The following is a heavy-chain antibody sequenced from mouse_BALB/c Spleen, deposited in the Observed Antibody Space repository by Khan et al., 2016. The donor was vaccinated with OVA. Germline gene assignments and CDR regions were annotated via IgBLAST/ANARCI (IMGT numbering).Heavy chain of an antibody. J-gene: IGHJ4*01. CDR2: IWGDGST. CDR1: GFSLTSFG. Sequence: QVQLKQSGPGLVAPSQSLSITCTVSGFSLTSFGVNWVRQPPGKGLEWLGVIWGDGSTNYHSTLKSRLIVSKDNSKSQVFLKLISLETDDTATYYCAKCTPDYYSMDYWGQGTLVTVSS. V-gene: IGHV2-3*01. CDR3: AKCTPDYYSMDY.